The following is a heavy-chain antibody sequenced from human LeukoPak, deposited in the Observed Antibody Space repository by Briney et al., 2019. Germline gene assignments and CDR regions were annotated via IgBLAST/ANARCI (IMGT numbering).Heavy chain of an antibody. J-gene: IGHJ4*01. CDR2: IYYAGST. CDR1: GGSISSSSYY. V-gene: IGHV4-39*01. CDR3: ARHGPDVTVRYPFQT. Sequence: SETLSLTCTVSGGSISSSSYYWGWIRQPPEQGLEWTGSIYYAGSTYYIPSLKSRVTITVDTSQYQFCLKLSSVTAADTAVVYIARHGPDVTVRYPFQTRGHRKPVTAS. D-gene: IGHD1-20*01.